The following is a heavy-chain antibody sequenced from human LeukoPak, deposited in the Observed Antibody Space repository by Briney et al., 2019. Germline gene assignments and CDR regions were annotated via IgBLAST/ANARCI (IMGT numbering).Heavy chain of an antibody. CDR1: GGSISSSSYY. V-gene: IGHV4-39*07. CDR2: IYYTGNT. J-gene: IGHJ4*02. D-gene: IGHD6-19*01. Sequence: SETLSLTCTVSGGSISSSSYYWGWIRQPPGKGLEWIGSIYYTGNTYYNPSLKSRVTISVDTSKNQFSLKLSSVTAADTAVYYCARARRLQIAVAGYIDYWGQGTLVTVSS. CDR3: ARARRLQIAVAGYIDY.